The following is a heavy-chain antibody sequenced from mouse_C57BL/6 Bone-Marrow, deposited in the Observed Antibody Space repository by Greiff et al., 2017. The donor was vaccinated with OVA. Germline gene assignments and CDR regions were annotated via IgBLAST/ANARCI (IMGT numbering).Heavy chain of an antibody. CDR3: ARSGSRPPYAMDY. V-gene: IGHV1-81*01. J-gene: IGHJ4*01. D-gene: IGHD1-1*01. CDR2: IYPRSGNT. CDR1: GYTFTSYG. Sequence: QVQLQQSGAELARPGASVKLSCKASGYTFTSYGISWVKQRTGQGLEWIGEIYPRSGNTYYNEKFKGKATLTADKSSSTAYMELRSLTSEDSAVYFCARSGSRPPYAMDYWGQGTSVTVSS.